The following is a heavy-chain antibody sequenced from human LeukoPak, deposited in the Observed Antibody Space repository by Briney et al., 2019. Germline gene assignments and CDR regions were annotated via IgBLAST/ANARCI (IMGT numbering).Heavy chain of an antibody. D-gene: IGHD3-10*01. Sequence: SETLSLTCTVSGGSISSYYWSWIRQPAGKGLEWIGRIYTSGSTNYNPSLKSRVTMSVDTSKNQFSPKLSSVTAADTAVYYCARAPSETYYYGSGSPYYYYYGMDVWGQGTTVTVSS. V-gene: IGHV4-4*07. J-gene: IGHJ6*02. CDR1: GGSISSYY. CDR3: ARAPSETYYYGSGSPYYYYYGMDV. CDR2: IYTSGST.